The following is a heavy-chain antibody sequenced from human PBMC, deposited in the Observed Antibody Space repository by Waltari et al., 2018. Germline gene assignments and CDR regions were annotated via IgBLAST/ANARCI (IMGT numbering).Heavy chain of an antibody. CDR3: ASLPKLSGYSSSWVDY. CDR1: GFTFSGNY. V-gene: IGHV3-53*02. Sequence: EVQLVETGGGLIQPGGSLRLSCAASGFTFSGNYMRWVRPARGKGLEWVSVIYSGGSTYYADSVKGRFTISRDNSKNTLYLQMNSLRAEDTAVYYCASLPKLSGYSSSWVDYWGQGTLVTVSS. CDR2: IYSGGST. J-gene: IGHJ4*02. D-gene: IGHD6-13*01.